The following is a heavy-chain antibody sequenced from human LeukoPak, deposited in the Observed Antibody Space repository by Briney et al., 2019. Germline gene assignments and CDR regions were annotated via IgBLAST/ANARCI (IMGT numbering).Heavy chain of an antibody. CDR2: LSGSGGNT. CDR1: GFTFSNYA. D-gene: IGHD3-10*01. J-gene: IGHJ4*02. CDR3: AKDYYGSGSYDY. V-gene: IGHV3-23*01. Sequence: GALRLSCAASGFTFSNYAMSWVRQAPGKGLEWVSSLSGSGGNTYYADSVKGQFTISRDNSKNTLYLQMNSLRAEDTAVYYCAKDYYGSGSYDYWGQGTLVTVSS.